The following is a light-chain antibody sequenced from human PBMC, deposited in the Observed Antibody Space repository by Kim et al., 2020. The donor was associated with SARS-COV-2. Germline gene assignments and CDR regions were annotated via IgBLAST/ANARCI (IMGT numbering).Light chain of an antibody. J-gene: IGKJ1*01. Sequence: ASVGDRVTITCRASQSIRTSLAWYQQKSGKAPKLLIYRASTLESGVPSRFSGSGSGPEFTLTISSLHPDDFATYYCQQYDISPWTFGRGTKVDIK. CDR3: QQYDISPWT. CDR2: RAS. CDR1: QSIRTS. V-gene: IGKV1-5*03.